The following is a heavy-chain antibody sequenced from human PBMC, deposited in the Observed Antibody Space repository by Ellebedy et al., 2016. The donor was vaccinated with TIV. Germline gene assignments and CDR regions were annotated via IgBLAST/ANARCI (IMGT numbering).Heavy chain of an antibody. Sequence: GESLKISCKGSGYSFTSYWISWVRQMPGKGLEWMGRIDPSDSYTNYSPSFQGHVTISADKSISTAYLQWSSLKASDTAMYYCARHEVSITMVRGVIVIGMDVWGQGTTVTVSS. V-gene: IGHV5-10-1*01. CDR1: GYSFTSYW. D-gene: IGHD3-10*01. J-gene: IGHJ6*02. CDR2: IDPSDSYT. CDR3: ARHEVSITMVRGVIVIGMDV.